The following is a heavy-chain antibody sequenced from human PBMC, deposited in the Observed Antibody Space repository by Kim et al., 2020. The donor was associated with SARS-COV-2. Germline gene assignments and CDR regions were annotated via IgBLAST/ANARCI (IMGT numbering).Heavy chain of an antibody. J-gene: IGHJ3*02. V-gene: IGHV3-23*01. CDR1: GFTFSSYA. D-gene: IGHD3-10*01. Sequence: GGSLRLSCAASGFTFSSYAMSWVRQAPGKGLEWVSAISGSGGSTYYADSVKGRFTISRDNSKNTQYLQMNSLRAEDTAVYYCAKTSGGRFGELGDIWGQGTMVTVSS. CDR2: ISGSGGST. CDR3: AKTSGGRFGELGDI.